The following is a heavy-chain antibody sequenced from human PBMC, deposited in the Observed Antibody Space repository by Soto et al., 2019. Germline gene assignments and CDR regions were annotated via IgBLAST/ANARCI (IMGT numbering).Heavy chain of an antibody. D-gene: IGHD6-19*01. CDR3: ARGLAVAGTLFDY. V-gene: IGHV4-59*01. CDR1: GGSIISYY. Sequence: SVPLSVTCTVSGGSIISYYWSWIRQPPGKGLEWIGYIYYSGSTNYNPSLKSRVTISVDTSKNQFSLKLSSVTAADTAVYYCARGLAVAGTLFDYWGQGTLVTVSS. CDR2: IYYSGST. J-gene: IGHJ4*02.